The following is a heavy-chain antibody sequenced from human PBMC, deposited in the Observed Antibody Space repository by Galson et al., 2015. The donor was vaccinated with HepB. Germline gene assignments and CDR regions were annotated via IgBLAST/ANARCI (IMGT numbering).Heavy chain of an antibody. J-gene: IGHJ4*02. CDR3: ARSSGWYAY. D-gene: IGHD6-19*01. Sequence: SLRLSCAASGFTFSRHSMSWVRQAPGKGMEWVATIKQDGNEKNYVDSVKGRFTISRDNAKSSLYLQVNSLRVEDTAVYYCARSSGWYAYWGQGTLVTVSS. V-gene: IGHV3-7*03. CDR1: GFTFSRHS. CDR2: IKQDGNEK.